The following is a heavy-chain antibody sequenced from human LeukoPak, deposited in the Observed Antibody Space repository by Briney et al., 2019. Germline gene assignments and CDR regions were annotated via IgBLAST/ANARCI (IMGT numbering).Heavy chain of an antibody. D-gene: IGHD2-2*01. Sequence: GGSLRLSCAASTFTFSNYWMSWVRQAPGKGLEWVANINQNGSEKYYADSVKGRFTFSRDNAKNSLYLQMNCPRAEDTAVYYCARAQSGHCSSTSCYDYGMDVWGQGTTVTVSS. CDR1: TFTFSNYW. J-gene: IGHJ6*02. CDR3: ARAQSGHCSSTSCYDYGMDV. CDR2: INQNGSEK. V-gene: IGHV3-7*01.